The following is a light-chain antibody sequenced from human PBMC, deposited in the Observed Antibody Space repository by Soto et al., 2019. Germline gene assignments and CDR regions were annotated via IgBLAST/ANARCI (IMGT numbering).Light chain of an antibody. CDR3: SSYAGSNTVV. CDR1: SSDVGAYKF. V-gene: IGLV2-8*01. J-gene: IGLJ2*01. Sequence: QSALAQPPSASGSPGQSVTISCTGTSSDVGAYKFVSWYQHRPGKVPKLMIYEVSKRPSGVPDRFSGSKAGNTASLTVSRLPTGDEADYYCSSYAGSNTVVFGGGTKLTVL. CDR2: EVS.